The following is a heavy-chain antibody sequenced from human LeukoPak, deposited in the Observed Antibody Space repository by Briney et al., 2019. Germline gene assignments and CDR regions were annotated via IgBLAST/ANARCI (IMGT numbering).Heavy chain of an antibody. CDR1: GFTFSKAW. Sequence: GGSLRLSCAASGFTFSKAWMTWVRQAPGKGLEWVGRIKSKTDGGTTDYAAPVTGRFTISRDDSKNTLYLQMNSLKTEDTAVYYCTTEDSSSISCPVWFDPWGQGTLVTVSS. CDR2: IKSKTDGGTT. D-gene: IGHD2-2*01. V-gene: IGHV3-15*01. CDR3: TTEDSSSISCPVWFDP. J-gene: IGHJ5*02.